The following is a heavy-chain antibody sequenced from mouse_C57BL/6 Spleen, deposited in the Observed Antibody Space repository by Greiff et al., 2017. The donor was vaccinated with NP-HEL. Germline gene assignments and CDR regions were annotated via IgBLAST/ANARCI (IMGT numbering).Heavy chain of an antibody. CDR3: AKGVGSCFRFAY. CDR1: GYTFTSYW. J-gene: IGHJ3*01. V-gene: IGHV1-53*01. CDR2: INPSNGGT. D-gene: IGHD1-1*01. Sequence: QVQLQQPGTELVKPGASVKLSCKASGYTFTSYWMHWVKQRPGQGLEWIGNINPSNGGTNYNEKFTSKATLTVDKSSSTAYRQVSSLISEGSALDYCAKGVGSCFRFAYWGQGTLVTGSA.